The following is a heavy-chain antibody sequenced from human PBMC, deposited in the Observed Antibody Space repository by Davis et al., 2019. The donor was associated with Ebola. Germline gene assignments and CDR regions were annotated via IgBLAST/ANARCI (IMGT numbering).Heavy chain of an antibody. Sequence: PGGSLRLSCAASGFTFSSYGMHWVRQAPGKGLEWVAFIRYDGSNKYYADSVKGRFTISRDNSKNTLYLQMNSLRAEDTAVYYCARDKVGYFDWFYYGMDVWGQGTTVTVSS. CDR3: ARDKVGYFDWFYYGMDV. V-gene: IGHV3-30*02. CDR1: GFTFSSYG. D-gene: IGHD3-9*01. CDR2: IRYDGSNK. J-gene: IGHJ6*02.